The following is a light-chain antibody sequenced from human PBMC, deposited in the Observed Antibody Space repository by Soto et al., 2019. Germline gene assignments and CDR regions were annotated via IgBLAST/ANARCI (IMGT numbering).Light chain of an antibody. J-gene: IGLJ1*01. V-gene: IGLV2-14*03. CDR3: SSFTSDRIYV. CDR1: HNDIGTYEY. Sequence: QSALTQPTSVSGSPGQSITISCTGNHNDIGTYEYVSWYQQHPGRAPRLLIYGVTTRPSGISDRFSASKSGLTASLTISGLQPEDEADYYCSSFTSDRIYVFGPGTKVTVL. CDR2: GVT.